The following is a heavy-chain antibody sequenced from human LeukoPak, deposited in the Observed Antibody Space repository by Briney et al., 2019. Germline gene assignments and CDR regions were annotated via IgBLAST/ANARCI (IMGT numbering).Heavy chain of an antibody. CDR2: ISSSSSTI. CDR1: GFTFSSYS. CDR3: ASPTIFGVVIGGMDV. D-gene: IGHD3-3*01. V-gene: IGHV3-48*01. Sequence: GGSLRLSGAASGFTFSSYSMNWVRQAPGKGLEWVSYISSSSSTIYYADSVKGRFTISRDNAKNSLYLQMNSLRAEDTAVYYCASPTIFGVVIGGMDVWGQGTTVTVSS. J-gene: IGHJ6*02.